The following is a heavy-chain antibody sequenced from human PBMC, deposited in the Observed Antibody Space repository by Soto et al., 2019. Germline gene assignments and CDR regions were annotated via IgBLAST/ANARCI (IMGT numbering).Heavy chain of an antibody. J-gene: IGHJ4*02. CDR2: IIPILGIA. CDR1: GGTFSSYT. D-gene: IGHD6-19*01. CDR3: ARAYGSGWPFDY. Sequence: ASVKVSCKASGGTFSSYTISWVRQAPGQGLEWMGRIIPILGIANYAQKFQGRVTITADKSTSTAYMELSSLRSEDTAVYYCARAYGSGWPFDYWGQGTLVTVSS. V-gene: IGHV1-69*02.